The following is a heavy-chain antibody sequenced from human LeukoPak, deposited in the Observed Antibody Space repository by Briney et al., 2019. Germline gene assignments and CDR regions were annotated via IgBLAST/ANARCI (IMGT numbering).Heavy chain of an antibody. J-gene: IGHJ4*02. CDR2: IYPGDSET. Sequence: GESLKISCEASGYNFGSYWLGWVRKTPGEGLEWMGIIYPGDSETRYSPSFEGQVTISVDKSTAFLQWSSLKASDTGMYYCARHRETTMARRAFDYWGQGTLVTVSS. CDR1: GYNFGSYW. D-gene: IGHD5-18*01. V-gene: IGHV5-51*01. CDR3: ARHRETTMARRAFDY.